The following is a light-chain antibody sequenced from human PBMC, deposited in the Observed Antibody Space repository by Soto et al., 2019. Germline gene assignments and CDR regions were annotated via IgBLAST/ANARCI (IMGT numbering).Light chain of an antibody. CDR1: QSLSSD. CDR2: GAS. CDR3: QQYNNWPRT. Sequence: EIVMTQSPATLSVSPGERATLYCRASQSLSSDLAWYQQKPGQAPRLLIYGASTRANGIPARFSGGGSGTEFTLTISSLQSEDFAVYYCQQYNNWPRTFGQGTKVDI. J-gene: IGKJ1*01. V-gene: IGKV3-15*01.